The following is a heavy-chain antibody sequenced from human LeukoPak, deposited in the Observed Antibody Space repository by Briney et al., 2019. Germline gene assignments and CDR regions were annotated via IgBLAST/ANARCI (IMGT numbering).Heavy chain of an antibody. J-gene: IGHJ6*02. D-gene: IGHD6-13*01. V-gene: IGHV4-34*01. CDR3: SSSWYDPSYYYYGMDV. CDR1: GGSFSGYY. CDR2: TNHSGST. Sequence: SETLSLTCAVYGGSFSGYYWSWIRQPPGKGLEWIGETNHSGSTNYNPSLKSRVTISVDTSKNQFSLKLSSVTAADTAVYYCSSSWYDPSYYYYGMDVWGQGTTVTVSS.